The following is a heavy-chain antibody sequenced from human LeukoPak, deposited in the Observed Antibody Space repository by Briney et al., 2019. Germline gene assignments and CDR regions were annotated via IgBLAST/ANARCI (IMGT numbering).Heavy chain of an antibody. D-gene: IGHD2/OR15-2a*01. Sequence: SETLPLTCTVSGGSISSGSYYWSWIRQPAGKGLEWIGRIYTSGSTNYNPSLKSRVTISVDTSKNQFSLKLSSVTAADTAVYYCASFSSAFDIWGQGTMVTVSS. CDR3: ASFSSAFDI. J-gene: IGHJ3*02. CDR1: GGSISSGSYY. V-gene: IGHV4-61*02. CDR2: IYTSGST.